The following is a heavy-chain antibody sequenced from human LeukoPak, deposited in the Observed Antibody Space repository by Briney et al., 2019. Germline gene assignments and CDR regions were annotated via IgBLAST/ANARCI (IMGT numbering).Heavy chain of an antibody. CDR2: IYYSGST. Sequence: SETLSLTCTVSGGSISSYYWSWIRQPPGKGLEWIGYIYYSGSTNYNPSLKSRVTISVDASKNQFSLKLSSVTAADTAVYYCARKNYYGSGRQIDYWGQGTLVTVSS. V-gene: IGHV4-59*01. J-gene: IGHJ4*02. CDR1: GGSISSYY. D-gene: IGHD3-10*01. CDR3: ARKNYYGSGRQIDY.